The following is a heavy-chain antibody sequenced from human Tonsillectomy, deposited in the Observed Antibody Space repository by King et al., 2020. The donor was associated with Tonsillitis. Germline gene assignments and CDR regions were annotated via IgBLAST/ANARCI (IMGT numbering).Heavy chain of an antibody. V-gene: IGHV4-30-4*01. D-gene: IGHD3-22*01. J-gene: IGHJ4*02. CDR3: ARAGGPTYYYDSGCYHDY. CDR2: IYYSGST. CDR1: GGSISSGDYY. Sequence: VQLQESGPGLVKPSQTLSLTCTVSGGSISSGDYYWSWIRQPPGKGLEWIGYIYYSGSTYYNPSLKSRVTISVDTSKNQFSLKLSSVTAADTAVYYCARAGGPTYYYDSGCYHDYWGQGTLVTVSS.